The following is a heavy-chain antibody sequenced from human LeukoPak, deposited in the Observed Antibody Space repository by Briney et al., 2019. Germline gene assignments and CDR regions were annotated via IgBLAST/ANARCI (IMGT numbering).Heavy chain of an antibody. V-gene: IGHV1-2*02. Sequence: GASVKVSCKASGYTFTSYYMHWVRQAPGQGLEWMGWINPNSGGTNYAQKFQGRVTMTRDTSISTAYMELSRLRSDDTAVYYCARDLNGYSLILDYWGQGTLVTVSS. D-gene: IGHD3-22*01. CDR3: ARDLNGYSLILDY. CDR1: GYTFTSYY. CDR2: INPNSGGT. J-gene: IGHJ4*02.